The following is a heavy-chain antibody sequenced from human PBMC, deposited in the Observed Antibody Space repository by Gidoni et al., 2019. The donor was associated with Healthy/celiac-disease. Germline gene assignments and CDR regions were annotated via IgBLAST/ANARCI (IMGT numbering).Heavy chain of an antibody. Sequence: QLQLQESGPGLVKPSETLSLTCTVSGGSISSSSYYWGWIRQPPGKGLEWIGSIYYSGSTYYNPSLKSRVTISVDTSKNQFSLKLSSVTAADTAVYYCARHIPGIAAARGPKRSDNWFDPWGQGTLVTVSS. D-gene: IGHD6-13*01. CDR3: ARHIPGIAAARGPKRSDNWFDP. V-gene: IGHV4-39*01. CDR1: GGSISSSSYY. J-gene: IGHJ5*02. CDR2: IYYSGST.